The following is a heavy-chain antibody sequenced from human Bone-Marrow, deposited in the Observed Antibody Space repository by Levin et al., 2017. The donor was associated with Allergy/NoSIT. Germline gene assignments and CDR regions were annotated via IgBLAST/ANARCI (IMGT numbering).Heavy chain of an antibody. D-gene: IGHD6-19*01. CDR1: GFTFSNYA. V-gene: IGHV3-23*01. Sequence: LSLTCAASGFTFSNYAMTWVRQAPGKGLEWVSALGGVGDMTRYADSVKGRFTISRDNSKNTLFLQINSLRVEDTAVYFCAKGNSGWFLEQDSWGQGTLVTVSS. CDR3: AKGNSGWFLEQDS. J-gene: IGHJ4*02. CDR2: LGGVGDMT.